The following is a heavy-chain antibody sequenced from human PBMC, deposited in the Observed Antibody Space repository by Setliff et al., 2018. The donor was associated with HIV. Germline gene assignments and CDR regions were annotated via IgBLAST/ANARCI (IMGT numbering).Heavy chain of an antibody. J-gene: IGHJ4*02. D-gene: IGHD6-13*01. CDR3: VKEYHTAATDTRVANYFDY. CDR2: INPNSGGT. CDR1: GYTFTGYY. Sequence: ASVKVSCKTSGYTFTGYYMHWVRQAPGQGLEWIGWINPNSGGTDYAQKFQGWVTMTRDTSITTAYMELSRLRSEDTAIYYCVKEYHTAATDTRVANYFDYWGQGTLVTVSS. V-gene: IGHV1-2*04.